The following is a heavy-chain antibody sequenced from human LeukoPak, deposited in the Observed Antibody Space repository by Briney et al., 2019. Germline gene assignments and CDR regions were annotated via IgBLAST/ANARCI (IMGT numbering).Heavy chain of an antibody. V-gene: IGHV1-18*01. J-gene: IGHJ4*02. CDR1: GYTFTSYG. CDR3: ARVDWDQLRAQVDY. CDR2: ISAYNGNT. D-gene: IGHD3-9*01. Sequence: ASVKVSCKASGYTFTSYGIGWVRQAPGQGLEWMGWISAYNGNTKYAQKLQGRVTMTTDTSTSTAYLELRSLRSDDTAVYYCARVDWDQLRAQVDYWSQGALVTVSS.